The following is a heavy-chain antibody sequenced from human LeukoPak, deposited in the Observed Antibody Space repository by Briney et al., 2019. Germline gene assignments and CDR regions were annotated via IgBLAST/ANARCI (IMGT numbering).Heavy chain of an antibody. CDR1: GFTFSSYW. J-gene: IGHJ5*02. V-gene: IGHV3-7*01. CDR3: ARLGEVGTRRSGIRPLNWFDP. Sequence: QPGGSLRLSCAASGFTFSSYWMSWVRQAPGKGLEWVANIKQDGSEKYYVDSVKGRFTISRDNAKNSLYLQMNSLRAEDTAVYYCARLGEVGTRRSGIRPLNWFDPWGQGTLVTVSS. D-gene: IGHD3-16*01. CDR2: IKQDGSEK.